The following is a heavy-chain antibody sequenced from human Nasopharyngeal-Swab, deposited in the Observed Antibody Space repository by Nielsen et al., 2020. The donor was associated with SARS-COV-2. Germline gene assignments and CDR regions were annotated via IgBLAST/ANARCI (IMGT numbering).Heavy chain of an antibody. J-gene: IGHJ4*02. Sequence: GGSLRLSCAASGFTFSSYSMNWVRQAPGKGLEWVSYISSSSSTIYYADSVKGRFTISRDNSKNTLYLQMNSLRAEDTAVYYCARSGCTSTSCYAGLDYWGQGTLVTVSS. V-gene: IGHV3-48*01. CDR3: ARSGCTSTSCYAGLDY. D-gene: IGHD2-2*01. CDR1: GFTFSSYS. CDR2: ISSSSSTI.